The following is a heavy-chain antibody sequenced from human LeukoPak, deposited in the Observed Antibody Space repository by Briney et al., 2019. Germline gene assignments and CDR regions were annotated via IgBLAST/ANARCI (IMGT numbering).Heavy chain of an antibody. Sequence: GGSLRLSCAASGFTFSSYGMHWVRQAPGKGLEWVSFMSYDGINKYYADSVKGRFTISRDNSKNTLYLQMNSLRAEDTAVYYCAPSTGVVVAATGGSASAWGQGTLVTVSS. CDR3: APSTGVVVAATGGSASA. V-gene: IGHV3-30*03. J-gene: IGHJ4*02. CDR1: GFTFSSYG. D-gene: IGHD2-15*01. CDR2: MSYDGINK.